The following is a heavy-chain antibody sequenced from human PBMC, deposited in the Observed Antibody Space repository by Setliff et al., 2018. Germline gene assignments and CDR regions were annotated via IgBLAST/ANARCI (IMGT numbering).Heavy chain of an antibody. Sequence: KTSETLSLTCTVSGGSISGNNFFWAWIRQPPGKGLEWLGSVYYTGISYSHPSLESRVTISVDTSKNQFSLRLTSVTAADTAVYFCARDQTAILDFWGHGTLVTVSS. D-gene: IGHD5-18*01. CDR3: ARDQTAILDF. CDR1: GGSISGNNFF. J-gene: IGHJ4*01. CDR2: VYYTGIS. V-gene: IGHV4-39*07.